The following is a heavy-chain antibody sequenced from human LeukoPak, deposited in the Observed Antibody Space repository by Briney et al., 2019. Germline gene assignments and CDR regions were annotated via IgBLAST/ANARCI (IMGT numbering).Heavy chain of an antibody. V-gene: IGHV3-15*01. J-gene: IGHJ4*02. Sequence: GGSLRLSCAASGFTFSNAWMSWVRQAPGKGLEWVGRIRSKTDGGTTDYAAPVKGRFTISRDDSKNTLYLQMNSLKTEDTAVYYCTTALYGDYYFDYWGQGTLVTVSS. D-gene: IGHD4-17*01. CDR2: IRSKTDGGTT. CDR1: GFTFSNAW. CDR3: TTALYGDYYFDY.